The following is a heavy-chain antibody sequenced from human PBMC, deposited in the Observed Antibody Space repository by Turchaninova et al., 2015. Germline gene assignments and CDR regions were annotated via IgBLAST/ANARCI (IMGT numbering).Heavy chain of an antibody. CDR2: IYPDDSDT. J-gene: IGHJ6*03. CDR1: EDIFTNYW. V-gene: IGHV5-51*01. CDR3: ARLQPYGDQRPYYYYYMDV. D-gene: IGHD4-17*01. Sequence: EVQLVQSGAEVRKPGESLRVSCKGAEDIFTNYWIGWVRQMPGKGLEWMGIIYPDDSDTRYSPSFEGQVTISADKSISTAYLQWSSLKASDTAMYYCARLQPYGDQRPYYYYYMDVWGEGTTVTVSS.